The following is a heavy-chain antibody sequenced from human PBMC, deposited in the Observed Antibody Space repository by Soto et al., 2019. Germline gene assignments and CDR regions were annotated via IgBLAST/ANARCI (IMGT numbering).Heavy chain of an antibody. CDR3: ENMPSVTMHLAWLDP. J-gene: IGHJ5*02. D-gene: IGHD4-17*01. CDR2: ISGKGDNT. V-gene: IGHV3-23*01. CDR1: GFTFSNYA. Sequence: GGSLRLSCTASGFTFSNYAMTWVRQAPGKGLEWVSSISGKGDNTYYADSVKGRFTISRDNSKNTLYVQMNSLRAEDTAVYFCENMPSVTMHLAWLDPWGQGTQVTVSS.